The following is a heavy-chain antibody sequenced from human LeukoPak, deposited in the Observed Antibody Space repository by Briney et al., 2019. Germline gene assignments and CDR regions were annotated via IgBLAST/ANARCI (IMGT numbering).Heavy chain of an antibody. CDR3: ARHGISAHYDSSGYYSVWFDP. CDR1: GGSISSYY. V-gene: IGHV4-59*08. D-gene: IGHD3-22*01. CDR2: IYYSGRI. J-gene: IGHJ5*02. Sequence: SETLSLTCTVPGGSISSYYWSWIRQPPGKRLEWIGYIYYSGRINYNLSLKSRATISVDTSKNQFSLKMSSVTAADTAVYYCARHGISAHYDSSGYYSVWFDPWGQGTLVTVSS.